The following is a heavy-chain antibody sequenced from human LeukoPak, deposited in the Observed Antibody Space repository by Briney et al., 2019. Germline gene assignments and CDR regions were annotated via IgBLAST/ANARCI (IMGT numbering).Heavy chain of an antibody. J-gene: IGHJ4*02. Sequence: GGSLRLSCAAFGFTFSSYAMHWVRQAPGKGLEWVAVISYDGSNKYYADSVKGRFTISRDNSKNTLYLQMNSLRAEDTAVYYCARGPDGYHSPLFDYWGQGTLVTVSS. CDR3: ARGPDGYHSPLFDY. V-gene: IGHV3-30*04. CDR2: ISYDGSNK. D-gene: IGHD5-24*01. CDR1: GFTFSSYA.